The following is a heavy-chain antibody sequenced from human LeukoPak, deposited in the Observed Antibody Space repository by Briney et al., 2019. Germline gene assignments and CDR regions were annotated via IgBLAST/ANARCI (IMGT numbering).Heavy chain of an antibody. CDR1: GGTISSYF. V-gene: IGHV4-59*01. J-gene: IGHJ3*02. D-gene: IGHD1-26*01. CDR3: ARDRRWDLLHAFDI. CDR2: IHYSENT. Sequence: KPSETLSLTCTVSGGTISSYFRSWIRQPPGKGLEWIAYIHYSENTNYNPSLKSRVTMSLDTSKNQFSLKLSSVTAADTAVYYCARDRRWDLLHAFDISGQGTMVTVSS.